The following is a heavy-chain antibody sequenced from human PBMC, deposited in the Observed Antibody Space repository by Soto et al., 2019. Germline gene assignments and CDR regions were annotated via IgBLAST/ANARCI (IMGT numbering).Heavy chain of an antibody. V-gene: IGHV1-18*01. J-gene: IGHJ6*03. D-gene: IGHD3-3*01. CDR3: ARGYYDFWSGYQRHYYYYMDV. CDR2: ISAYNGNT. Sequence: QVQLVQSGAEVKKPGASVKVSCKASGYTFTSYGISWVRQAPGQGLEWMGWISAYNGNTNYAQKLQGRVTMTTDTSTSTAYMELRSLRSDDTAVYYCARGYYDFWSGYQRHYYYYMDVWGKGTTVTVSS. CDR1: GYTFTSYG.